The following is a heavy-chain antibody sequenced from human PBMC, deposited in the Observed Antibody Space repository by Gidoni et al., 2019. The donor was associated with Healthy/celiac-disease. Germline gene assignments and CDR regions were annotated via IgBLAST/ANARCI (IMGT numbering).Heavy chain of an antibody. J-gene: IGHJ6*02. CDR1: GGSISSYY. D-gene: IGHD4-4*01. Sequence: QVQLPESGPGLVKPSETLSLPCPASGGSISSYYWSWIRQPAGKGLEWIGRIYTSGSTNYNPSLKSRVTMSVDTSKNQFSLKLSAVTAADTAVYYCAREEYSSYEYYGMDVWGQGTTVTVSS. CDR2: IYTSGST. V-gene: IGHV4-4*07. CDR3: AREEYSSYEYYGMDV.